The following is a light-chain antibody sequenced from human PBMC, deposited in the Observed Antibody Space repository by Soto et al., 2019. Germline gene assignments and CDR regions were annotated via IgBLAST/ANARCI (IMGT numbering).Light chain of an antibody. CDR1: SSDVGSYNR. CDR3: YSFTSSNTYV. CDR2: EVS. V-gene: IGLV2-18*02. J-gene: IGLJ1*01. Sequence: QSALTQPPSVSGSPGQSVTISYTGTSSDVGSYNRVSWYQQPPGTAPKVIIYEVSNRPSGVPDRFSGSKSGNTASLTISGLQPEDEADYYCYSFTSSNTYVFGTGTKVTVL.